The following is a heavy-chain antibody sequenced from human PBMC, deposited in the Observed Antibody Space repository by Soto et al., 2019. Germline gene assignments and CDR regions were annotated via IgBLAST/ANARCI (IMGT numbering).Heavy chain of an antibody. J-gene: IGHJ6*02. CDR2: MNPNSGNT. Sequence: ASVKVSCKASGYTFTSYDINWVRQATGQGLEWMGWMNPNSGNTGYAQKFQGRVTMTRNTSISTAYMELSSLRSEDTALYYCARGGGGYSYGYPYYYGMDVWGQGTTVTVSS. V-gene: IGHV1-8*01. D-gene: IGHD5-18*01. CDR1: GYTFTSYD. CDR3: ARGGGGYSYGYPYYYGMDV.